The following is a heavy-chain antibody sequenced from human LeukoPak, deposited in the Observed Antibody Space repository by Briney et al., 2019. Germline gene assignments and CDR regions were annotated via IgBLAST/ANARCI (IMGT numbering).Heavy chain of an antibody. J-gene: IGHJ4*01. CDR1: GFTFGDYA. CDR3: TRYRFPVAFDY. CDR2: IRSKAYGGTT. Sequence: GGSLRLSCTASGFTFGDYAMSWVRQAPGKGLEWVGFIRSKAYGGTTEYAASVKGRFTISRDDSKSIAYLQMNSLKTEDTAVYYCTRYRFPVAFDYWGHGTLVTASS. V-gene: IGHV3-49*04. D-gene: IGHD3-3*01.